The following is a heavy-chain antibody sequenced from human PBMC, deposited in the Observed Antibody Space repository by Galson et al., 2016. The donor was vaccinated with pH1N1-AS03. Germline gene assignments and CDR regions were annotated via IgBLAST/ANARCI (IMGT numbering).Heavy chain of an antibody. CDR3: ASALRAGFLLSDT. CDR2: INPVFNTA. D-gene: IGHD5-24*01. CDR1: GGTLSSLG. Sequence: SVKVSCKASGGTLSSLGVAWLRQAPGQTLEWLGFINPVFNTANYAQKFQGRLTIATGDSTTTTYMDLTSLQSDDTAVYFCASALRAGFLLSDTWGQGTLVTVSS. J-gene: IGHJ5*02. V-gene: IGHV1-69*05.